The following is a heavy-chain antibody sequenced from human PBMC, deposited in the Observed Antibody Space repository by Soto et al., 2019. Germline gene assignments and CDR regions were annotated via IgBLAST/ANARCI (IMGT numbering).Heavy chain of an antibody. Sequence: QVQLVQSGAEVKKPGSSVKVSCKASGGTFSSYAISWVRQAPGQGLEWMGGIIPIFGTANYAQKFQGRVTITADESTRPAYMELSSLRSEDTAVYYCATYCSGGSCLTKIFYYYYGMDVWGQGTTVTVSS. CDR1: GGTFSSYA. J-gene: IGHJ6*02. D-gene: IGHD2-15*01. CDR3: ATYCSGGSCLTKIFYYYYGMDV. V-gene: IGHV1-69*01. CDR2: IIPIFGTA.